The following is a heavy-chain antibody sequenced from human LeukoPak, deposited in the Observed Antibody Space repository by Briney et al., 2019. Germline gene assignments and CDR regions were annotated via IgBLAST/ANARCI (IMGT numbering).Heavy chain of an antibody. D-gene: IGHD1-26*01. CDR1: GFTFSSYA. V-gene: IGHV3-53*01. CDR3: ARDWGLVGATPMDV. Sequence: QPGRSLRLSCAASGFTFSSYAMHWVRQAPGKGLEWVSVIYSGGSTYYADSVKGRFTISRDNSKNTLYLQMNSLRAEDTAVYYCARDWGLVGATPMDVWGKGTTVTVS. J-gene: IGHJ6*03. CDR2: IYSGGST.